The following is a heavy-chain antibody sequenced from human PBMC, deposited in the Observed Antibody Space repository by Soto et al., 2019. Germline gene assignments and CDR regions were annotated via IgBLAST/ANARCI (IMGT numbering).Heavy chain of an antibody. Sequence: EVQLVESGGGLVKPGGSLRLSCAASGFTFSNAWMNWVRQAPGKGLEWVGRIKSKTDGGTTDYAAPVKGRFTISRDDSKNTLYLQMNGLKTEDTAVYYCTTDRYYDSSGSNKPDYWGQGTLVTVSS. CDR2: IKSKTDGGTT. D-gene: IGHD3-22*01. CDR3: TTDRYYDSSGSNKPDY. J-gene: IGHJ4*02. CDR1: GFTFSNAW. V-gene: IGHV3-15*07.